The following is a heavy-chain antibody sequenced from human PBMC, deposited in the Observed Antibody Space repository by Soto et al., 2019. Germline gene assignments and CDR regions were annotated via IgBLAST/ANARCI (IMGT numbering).Heavy chain of an antibody. D-gene: IGHD3-22*01. CDR2: IIPIFGTA. J-gene: IGHJ3*02. CDR1: GGTFSSYA. V-gene: IGHV1-69*13. CDR3: TVWSSGYSTPDDDAFDI. Sequence: GASVKVSCKASGGTFSSYAISWVRQAPGQGLEWMGGIIPIFGTANYAQKFQGRVTITADESTSTAYMELSSLRSEDTAVYYCTVWSSGYSTPDDDAFDILGQGTMDTLSS.